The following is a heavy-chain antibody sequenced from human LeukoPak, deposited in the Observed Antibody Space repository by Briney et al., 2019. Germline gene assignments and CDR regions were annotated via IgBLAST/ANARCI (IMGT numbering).Heavy chain of an antibody. V-gene: IGHV3-49*04. D-gene: IGHD6-13*01. CDR1: GFTFGDYA. CDR3: TTASYGSNYYSSSWYSPDYYYYMDV. J-gene: IGHJ6*03. Sequence: GGSLRLSCTASGFTFGDYAMSWVRQAPGKGLGWVGFIRSKAYGGTTEYAASVKGRFTISRDDSKSIAYLQMNSLKTEDTAVYYCTTASYGSNYYSSSWYSPDYYYYMDVWGKGTTVTVSS. CDR2: IRSKAYGGTT.